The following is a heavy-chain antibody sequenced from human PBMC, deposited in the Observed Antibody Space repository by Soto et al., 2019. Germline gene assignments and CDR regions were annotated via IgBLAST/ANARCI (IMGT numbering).Heavy chain of an antibody. CDR2: ISFDEKIQ. V-gene: IGHV3-30*18. J-gene: IGHJ4*02. CDR1: GFTFNTYG. CDR3: AKVAERSMTTFGGVIAD. Sequence: QVQLVESGGGVVQPGRTLRLSCAASGFTFNTYGMHWVRQAPGKGLEWVAVISFDEKIQYYADSVKGRFTISRDNSKNTMSLQMDSLRPEDTAVYYCAKVAERSMTTFGGVIADWGQGTLVTVSS. D-gene: IGHD3-16*02.